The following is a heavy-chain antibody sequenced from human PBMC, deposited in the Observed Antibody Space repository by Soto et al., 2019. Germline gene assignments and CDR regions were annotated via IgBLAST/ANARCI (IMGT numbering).Heavy chain of an antibody. D-gene: IGHD3-22*01. Sequence: PSETLSLTCTVSGAAINSYYWSWLRQAPGLGLEWIGYIYYTGSTNYNPSLESRVTVSVDRSRNQFSLELRSVTAADTAVYYFARVDGYFFFFDNWGQGTQVTVSS. J-gene: IGHJ4*02. CDR3: ARVDGYFFFFDN. CDR2: IYYTGST. CDR1: GAAINSYY. V-gene: IGHV4-59*01.